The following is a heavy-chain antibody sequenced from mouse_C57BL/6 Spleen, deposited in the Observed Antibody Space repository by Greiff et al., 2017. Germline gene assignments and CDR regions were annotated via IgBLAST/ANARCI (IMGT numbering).Heavy chain of an antibody. V-gene: IGHV1-53*01. CDR2: INPCNGGT. CDR1: GYTFTSYW. Sequence: QVQLQQPGAELVKPGASVKMSCKASGYTFTSYWITWVKQRPGQGLEWIGNINPCNGGTNYNEKFKSKATLTVDKSSSPASLQLSSLTSEDSAVYYCAGGGCGYDGYAMDYWGQGTSVTVSA. D-gene: IGHD2-2*01. J-gene: IGHJ4*01. CDR3: AGGGCGYDGYAMDY.